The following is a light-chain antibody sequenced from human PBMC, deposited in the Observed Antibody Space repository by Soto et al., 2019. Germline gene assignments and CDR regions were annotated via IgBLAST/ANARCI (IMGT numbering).Light chain of an antibody. CDR2: AAS. J-gene: IGKJ4*01. CDR3: QQLNSYPLT. V-gene: IGKV1-9*01. Sequence: DIQLTQSPSFLSASVRDRVTITCRASQGISSYLAWYQQKPGSAPKLLIYAASTFQSGVPSRFSGSGSGTEFTLTISSLQPEDFATYYCQQLNSYPLTFGGGTKVEIK. CDR1: QGISSY.